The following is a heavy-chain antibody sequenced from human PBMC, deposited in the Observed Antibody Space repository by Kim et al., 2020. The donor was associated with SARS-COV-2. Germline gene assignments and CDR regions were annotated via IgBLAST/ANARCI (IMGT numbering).Heavy chain of an antibody. J-gene: IGHJ4*02. D-gene: IGHD6-19*01. CDR3: ARSVAASYYFDY. Sequence: NYNRAHKSRVTISADTSKNQFSLKLSSVTAADTAVYYCARSVAASYYFDYWGQGTLVTVSS. V-gene: IGHV4-59*01.